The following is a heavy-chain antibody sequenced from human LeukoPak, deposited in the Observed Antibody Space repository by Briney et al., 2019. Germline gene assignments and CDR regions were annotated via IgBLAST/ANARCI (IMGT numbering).Heavy chain of an antibody. CDR3: ATEGYSSSWSDY. CDR1: GGTFSSYA. D-gene: IGHD6-13*01. Sequence: ASVKVSCKASGGTFSSYAISWVRQAPGQGLEWMGRIIPILGIANYAQKFQGRVTITADKSTSTAYMELSSLRSEDTAVYYCATEGYSSSWSDYWGQGTLVTVSS. CDR2: IIPILGIA. V-gene: IGHV1-69*04. J-gene: IGHJ4*02.